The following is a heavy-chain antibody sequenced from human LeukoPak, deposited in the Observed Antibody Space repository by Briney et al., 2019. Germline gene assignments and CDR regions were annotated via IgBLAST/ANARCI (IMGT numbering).Heavy chain of an antibody. CDR2: INAGNGNT. V-gene: IGHV1-3*03. Sequence: ASVKVSCKASGYTFTSYAMHWVRQAPGQRLEWMGWINAGNGNTKYSQEFQGRVTITRDTSASTAYMELSSLRSEDMAVYYCAREGPWPEYYLDYWGQGTLVTVSS. CDR3: AREGPWPEYYLDY. J-gene: IGHJ4*02. CDR1: GYTFTSYA.